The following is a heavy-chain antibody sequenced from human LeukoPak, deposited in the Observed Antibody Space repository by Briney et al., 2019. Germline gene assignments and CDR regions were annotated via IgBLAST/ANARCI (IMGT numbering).Heavy chain of an antibody. D-gene: IGHD1-26*01. CDR2: ISAYNGNT. V-gene: IGHV1-18*01. CDR3: AREGIPYSGSRGADH. Sequence: ASVKVSCKASGYTFVSYGISWVRQAPGQWLEWMGWISAYNGNTNYAQRLQGRGTTTTDPSTSTTYMELRSLRSDDTAVYYCAREGIPYSGSRGADHWGQGTLVTVSS. CDR1: GYTFVSYG. J-gene: IGHJ4*02.